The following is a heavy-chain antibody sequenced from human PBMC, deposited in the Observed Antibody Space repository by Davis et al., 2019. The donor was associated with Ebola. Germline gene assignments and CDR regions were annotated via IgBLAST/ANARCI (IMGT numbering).Heavy chain of an antibody. Sequence: ASVKVSCKASGYTFTSYYMHWVRQAPGQGLEWMGIINPSGGSTSYAQKFQGRVTMTRDTSISTAYMELSRLRSDDTAVYYCARDLGGAWMDVWGQGTMVTVSS. V-gene: IGHV1-46*01. D-gene: IGHD3-16*01. CDR1: GYTFTSYY. J-gene: IGHJ3*01. CDR2: INPSGGST. CDR3: ARDLGGAWMDV.